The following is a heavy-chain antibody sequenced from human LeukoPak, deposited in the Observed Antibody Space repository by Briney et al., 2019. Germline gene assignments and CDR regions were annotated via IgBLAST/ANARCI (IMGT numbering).Heavy chain of an antibody. CDR3: ARDPTYYDFWSGYYTKEGFDP. CDR2: INPNSGGT. D-gene: IGHD3-3*01. CDR1: GYTFTGYY. J-gene: IGHJ5*02. Sequence: ASVKVSCKASGYTFTGYYMHWVRQAPGQGIEWEGWINPNSGGTNYAQKFQGRVTMTRDTSISTAYMELSRLRSDDTAVYYCARDPTYYDFWSGYYTKEGFDPWGQGTLVTVSS. V-gene: IGHV1-2*02.